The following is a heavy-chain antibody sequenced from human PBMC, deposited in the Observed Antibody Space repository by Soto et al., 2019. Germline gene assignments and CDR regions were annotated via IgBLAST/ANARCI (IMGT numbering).Heavy chain of an antibody. CDR2: IYYSGST. CDR1: GGSISSYY. Sequence: SETLSLTCTVSGGSISSYYWSWIRQPPGKGLEWIGYIYYSGSTNYNPSLKSRVTISVDTSKNQFSLKLSSVTAADTAVYYCARDQLLVGDKDHDYDYIWGSYRFGRPRPYYYYYMDVWGKGTTVTVSS. J-gene: IGHJ6*03. CDR3: ARDQLLVGDKDHDYDYIWGSYRFGRPRPYYYYYMDV. V-gene: IGHV4-59*01. D-gene: IGHD3-16*02.